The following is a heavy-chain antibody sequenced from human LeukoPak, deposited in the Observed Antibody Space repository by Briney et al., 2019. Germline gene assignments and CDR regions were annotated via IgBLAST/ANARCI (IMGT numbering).Heavy chain of an antibody. CDR1: GYTFTSYY. D-gene: IGHD2-15*01. CDR3: ARAGGIVVVVAATNDAFDI. J-gene: IGHJ3*02. CDR2: INPSGGST. Sequence: ASVKVSCKASGYTFTSYYMHWVRQAPGQGLEWMGIINPSGGSTSYAQKFQGRVTMTRDMSTSTVYMELSSLRCEDTAVYYCARAGGIVVVVAATNDAFDIWGQGTMVTVSS. V-gene: IGHV1-46*01.